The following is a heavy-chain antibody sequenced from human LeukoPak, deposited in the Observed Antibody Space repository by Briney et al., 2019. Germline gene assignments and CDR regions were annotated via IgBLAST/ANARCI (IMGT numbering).Heavy chain of an antibody. J-gene: IGHJ4*02. V-gene: IGHV3-23*01. Sequence: GGSLRLSCAASGFTFSSYAMSWVRQAPGKGLEWVSAISGSGGSTYYADSVEGRFTISRDNSKNTLYLQMNSLRAEDTAVYYCAKGSVVVVPAASVDYWGQGTLVTVSS. CDR3: AKGSVVVVPAASVDY. CDR2: ISGSGGST. D-gene: IGHD2-2*01. CDR1: GFTFSSYA.